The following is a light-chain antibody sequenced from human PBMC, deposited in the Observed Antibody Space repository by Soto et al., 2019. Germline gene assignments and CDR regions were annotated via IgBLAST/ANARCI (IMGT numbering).Light chain of an antibody. CDR1: SSDVGGYNY. J-gene: IGLJ1*01. CDR2: EVS. Sequence: SALTQPASVSGSPGQSITISCTGTSSDVGGYNYVSWYQQHPGKAPKLMIYEVSNRPSGVSNRFSGSKSGNTASLTISGLQAEDEADYYCSSYTTRSTRVFGTGTKLTVL. CDR3: SSYTTRSTRV. V-gene: IGLV2-14*01.